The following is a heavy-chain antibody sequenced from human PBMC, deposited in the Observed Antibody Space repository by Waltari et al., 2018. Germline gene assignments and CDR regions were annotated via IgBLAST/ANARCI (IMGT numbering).Heavy chain of an antibody. Sequence: QVQLQESGPGLVKPSQTLSLTCTVSGGSISSGGYSWSWIRQHPGKGLEWIGYIYYSGSTYYNPSLKSRVTISVDTSKNQFSLKLSSVTAADTAVYYCARALGRGYPRFDYWGQGTLVTVSS. J-gene: IGHJ4*02. CDR3: ARALGRGYPRFDY. D-gene: IGHD6-13*01. CDR2: IYYSGST. CDR1: GGSISSGGYS. V-gene: IGHV4-31*03.